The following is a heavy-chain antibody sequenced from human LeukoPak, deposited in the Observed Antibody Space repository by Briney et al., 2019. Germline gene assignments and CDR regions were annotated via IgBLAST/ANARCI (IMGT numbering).Heavy chain of an antibody. CDR3: AKELSGGSGFDY. J-gene: IGHJ4*02. D-gene: IGHD3-10*01. V-gene: IGHV3-30*02. CDR1: GFTFSSYG. CDR2: IWYDGSNK. Sequence: GGSLRLSCAASGFTFSSYGMHWVRQAPGKGLEWVAVIWYDGSNKYYADSVKGRFTISRDSSKNTLYLQMNSLRAEDMAVYYCAKELSGGSGFDYWGQGTLVTVSS.